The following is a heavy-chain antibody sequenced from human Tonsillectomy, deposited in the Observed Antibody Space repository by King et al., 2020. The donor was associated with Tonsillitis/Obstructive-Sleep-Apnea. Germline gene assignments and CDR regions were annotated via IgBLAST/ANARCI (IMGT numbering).Heavy chain of an antibody. Sequence: QLVESGPEVKKPGTSVTVSCTASGLTFTSSAVQWVRQARGQRLEWIGWIVVGSGNTIYAQKFHERVTFTRDMSTSTAYMKLSSLRSEDTAVYYCAADGNYDSGGFAPYNMDVWGKGTTVTVSS. CDR2: IVVGSGNT. CDR3: AADGNYDSGGFAPYNMDV. V-gene: IGHV1-58*01. D-gene: IGHD3-22*01. CDR1: GLTFTSSA. J-gene: IGHJ6*03.